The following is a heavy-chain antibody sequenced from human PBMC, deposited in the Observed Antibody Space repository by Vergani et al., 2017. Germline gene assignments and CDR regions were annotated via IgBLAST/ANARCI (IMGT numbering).Heavy chain of an antibody. J-gene: IGHJ3*02. Sequence: QVQLQESGPGLVKPSGTLSLTCAVSGGSISSSNWWSWVRQPPGKGLEWIGEIHYRGGTNPNPSLTSRATLSVDKSKNQCSLKLSSVTAADTAVYYCARDRNYDVWSGYAPDADDDAFDIWGQGTMVTVSS. V-gene: IGHV4-4*02. CDR3: ARDRNYDVWSGYAPDADDDAFDI. D-gene: IGHD3-3*01. CDR2: IHYRGGT. CDR1: GGSISSSNW.